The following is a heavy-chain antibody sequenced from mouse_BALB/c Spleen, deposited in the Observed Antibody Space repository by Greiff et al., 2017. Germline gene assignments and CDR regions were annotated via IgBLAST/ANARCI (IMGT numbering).Heavy chain of an antibody. CDR3: ARRIYYGNYDYFDY. V-gene: IGHV1-18*01. J-gene: IGHJ2*01. D-gene: IGHD2-1*01. CDR2: INPNNGGT. CDR1: GYTFTDYN. Sequence: EVQLQQSGPELVKPGASVKIPCKASGYTFTDYNMDWVKQSHGKSLEWIGDINPNNGGTIYNQKFKGKATLTVDKSSSTAYMELRSLTSEDTAVYYCARRIYYGNYDYFDYWGQGTTLTVSS.